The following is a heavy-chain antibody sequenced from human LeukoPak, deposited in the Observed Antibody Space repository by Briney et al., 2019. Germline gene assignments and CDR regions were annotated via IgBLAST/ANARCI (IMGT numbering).Heavy chain of an antibody. CDR1: GGSFSGYY. Sequence: PSETLSLTCAVYGGSFSGYYWSWIRQPPGKGLEWIGEINHSGSTSYNPSLKSRVTISVDTSKNQFSLKLSSVTAADTAVYYCARDRPLGYWGQGTLVTVSS. J-gene: IGHJ4*02. D-gene: IGHD3-16*01. CDR2: INHSGST. V-gene: IGHV4-34*01. CDR3: ARDRPLGY.